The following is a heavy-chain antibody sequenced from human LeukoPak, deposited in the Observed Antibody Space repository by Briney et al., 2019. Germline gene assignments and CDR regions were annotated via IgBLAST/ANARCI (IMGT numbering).Heavy chain of an antibody. V-gene: IGHV1-18*01. CDR3: ARDRYYDSSGYYYYYCGMDV. CDR2: ISAYNGNT. J-gene: IGHJ6*02. CDR1: GYTFTSYD. D-gene: IGHD3-22*01. Sequence: GASVKVSCKASGYTFTSYDINWVRQAPEQGLEWMGWISAYNGNTNYAQKLQGRVTMTTETSTSTAYMELRSLRSDDTAVYYCARDRYYDSSGYYYYYCGMDVWGQGTTVTVSS.